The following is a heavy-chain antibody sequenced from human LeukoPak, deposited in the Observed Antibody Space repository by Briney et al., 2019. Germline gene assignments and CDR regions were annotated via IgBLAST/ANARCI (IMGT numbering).Heavy chain of an antibody. J-gene: IGHJ4*02. Sequence: SVKVSCKASGYTFTSYYMHWVRQAPGQGLEWMGGTIPIFGTANYAQKFEGRVTITADESTSTAYMELSSLRSEDTAVYYCAREDSSWSFDYWGQGTLVTVSS. CDR2: TIPIFGTA. D-gene: IGHD6-13*01. CDR1: GYTFTSYY. V-gene: IGHV1-69*13. CDR3: AREDSSWSFDY.